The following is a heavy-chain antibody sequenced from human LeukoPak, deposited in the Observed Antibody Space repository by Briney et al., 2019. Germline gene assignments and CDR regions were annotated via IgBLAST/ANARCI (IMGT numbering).Heavy chain of an antibody. CDR2: ISGSGGST. J-gene: IGHJ3*02. CDR3: AKAVPTYAVYDSSGIDHPFDI. Sequence: GGSLRLSCAASGFTFSSYAMSWVRQAPGKGLEWVSAISGSGGSTYYADSVKGRFTISRDNSKNTLYLQMNSLRAEDTAVYYCAKAVPTYAVYDSSGIDHPFDIWGQGTMVTVSS. D-gene: IGHD3-22*01. CDR1: GFTFSSYA. V-gene: IGHV3-23*01.